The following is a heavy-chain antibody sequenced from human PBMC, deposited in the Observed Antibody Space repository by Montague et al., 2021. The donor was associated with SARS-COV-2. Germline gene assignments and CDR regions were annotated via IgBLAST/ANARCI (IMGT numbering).Heavy chain of an antibody. D-gene: IGHD4-17*01. V-gene: IGHV4-4*02. J-gene: IGHJ3*02. CDR2: IHHSGST. CDR1: GGSITSTNW. Sequence: SETLSLTRAFSGGSITSTNWWCWVRQPPGKGLEWIGEIHHSGSTNSSPSLKSRVTMPIDKSSNQFSLNLNSVTAADTAVYYCARGDYGDYRDAFDIWGQGTVVTVSS. CDR3: ARGDYGDYRDAFDI.